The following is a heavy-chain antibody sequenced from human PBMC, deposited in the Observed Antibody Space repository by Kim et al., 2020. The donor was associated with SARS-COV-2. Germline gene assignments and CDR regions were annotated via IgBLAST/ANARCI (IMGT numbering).Heavy chain of an antibody. V-gene: IGHV1-69*04. CDR1: GGTFSSYA. CDR2: IIPILGIA. CDR3: ARVDGVVTVDTAMVTYGPTWVNDYYYGMDV. J-gene: IGHJ6*02. D-gene: IGHD5-18*01. Sequence: SVKVSCKASGGTFSSYAISWVRQAPGQGLEWMGRIIPILGIANYAQKFQGRVTITADKSTSTAYMELSSLRSEDTAVYYCARVDGVVTVDTAMVTYGPTWVNDYYYGMDVWGQGTTVTVSS.